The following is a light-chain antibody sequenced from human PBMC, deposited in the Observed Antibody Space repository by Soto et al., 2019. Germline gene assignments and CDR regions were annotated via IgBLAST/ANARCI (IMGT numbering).Light chain of an antibody. Sequence: QSVLTQPPSASGSPGQSVTISCTGTSSDIGGYNSVYWYQQHPGKAPRLMIYEVNKRPSGVPDRLSGSKSGYTASLTVSGLQTEDEAFYYCSSSAGIYHYLVFGGGTKVTVL. CDR3: SSSAGIYHYLV. V-gene: IGLV2-8*01. CDR2: EVN. CDR1: SSDIGGYNS. J-gene: IGLJ3*02.